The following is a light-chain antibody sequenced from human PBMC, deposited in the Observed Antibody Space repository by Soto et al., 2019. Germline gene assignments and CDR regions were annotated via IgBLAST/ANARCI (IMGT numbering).Light chain of an antibody. Sequence: DIQMTQSPSTLSASVGDGVTITCRASQTITTSLAWYQQKPGKAPKLLIYKASSLESGDPSRFSGSGSGTDFTPTISSLQPDDFATYYCQQYDSYSVRTFGQGTKVEI. J-gene: IGKJ1*01. V-gene: IGKV1-5*03. CDR2: KAS. CDR3: QQYDSYSVRT. CDR1: QTITTS.